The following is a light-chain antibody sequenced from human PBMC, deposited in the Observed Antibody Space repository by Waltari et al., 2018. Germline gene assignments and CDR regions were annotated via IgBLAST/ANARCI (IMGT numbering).Light chain of an antibody. Sequence: DIVMTQSPDSLSVSLGERATINCKSNQTLLYNSNNKNYLAWYHQKPGQPPKLLVYWASTRESGVPDRIRGSGSGTDFTLTIDTLQTEDVAIYYCQQYYSAPYTFGQGTKLEI. CDR2: WAS. CDR1: QTLLYNSNNKNY. CDR3: QQYYSAPYT. V-gene: IGKV4-1*01. J-gene: IGKJ2*01.